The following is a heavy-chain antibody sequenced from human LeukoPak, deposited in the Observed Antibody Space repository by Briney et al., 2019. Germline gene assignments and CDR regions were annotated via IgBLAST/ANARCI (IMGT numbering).Heavy chain of an antibody. CDR3: ASRQLGNDY. CDR2: IYYTGSS. D-gene: IGHD7-27*01. J-gene: IGHJ4*02. CDR1: GGSVSDYY. Sequence: SETLSLTCTVSGGSVSDYYWSWIRQSPGKGLEWIGYIYYTGSSSYNPSLRSRVTISADTSKNQFSLKLSSVTAADTAVYYCASRQLGNDYWGQGTLVTVSS. V-gene: IGHV4-59*02.